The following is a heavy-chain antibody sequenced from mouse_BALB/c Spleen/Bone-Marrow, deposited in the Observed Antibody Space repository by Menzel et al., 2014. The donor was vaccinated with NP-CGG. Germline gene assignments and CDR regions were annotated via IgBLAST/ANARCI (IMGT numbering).Heavy chain of an antibody. V-gene: IGHV1-52*01. J-gene: IGHJ3*01. Sequence: QVQLQQSGAELVRPGASVKLSCKASGNTFTNYWMSWVKQRPEQGLEWIGRIDPGDSETHYNQKFKDKAILTVDKSSSTAYMQLSSLKSEDYAVYYCVHFGFAYWGQGTLVTVSA. CDR2: IDPGDSET. CDR1: GNTFTNYW. CDR3: VHFGFAY.